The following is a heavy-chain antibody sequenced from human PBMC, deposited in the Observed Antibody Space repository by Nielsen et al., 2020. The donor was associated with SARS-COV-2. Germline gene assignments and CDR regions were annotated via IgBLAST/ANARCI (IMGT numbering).Heavy chain of an antibody. CDR3: ARDVNLTGYYSY. J-gene: IGHJ4*02. CDR1: GYTFTSYY. V-gene: IGHV1-46*01. CDR2: INPSGGST. Sequence: ASVKVSCKASGYTFTSYYMHWVRQTPGQGLEWMGVINPSGGSTNYAQKSQGRVTMTRDTSTSTVYMELSSLRSEDTAVYYCARDVNLTGYYSYWGQGTLVTVSS. D-gene: IGHD3-9*01.